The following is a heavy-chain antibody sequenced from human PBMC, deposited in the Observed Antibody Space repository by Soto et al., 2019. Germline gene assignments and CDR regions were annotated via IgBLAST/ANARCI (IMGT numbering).Heavy chain of an antibody. J-gene: IGHJ5*02. CDR2: IKQDGSEK. CDR3: ARSIAARLNWFDP. Sequence: PGGSLRLSCAASGFTFSSYWMSWVRQAPGKGLEWVANIKQDGSEKYYVDSVKGRFTISRDNAKNSLYLQMNSLRAEDTAVYYGARSIAARLNWFDPWGKGALVTVSS. V-gene: IGHV3-7*01. D-gene: IGHD6-6*01. CDR1: GFTFSSYW.